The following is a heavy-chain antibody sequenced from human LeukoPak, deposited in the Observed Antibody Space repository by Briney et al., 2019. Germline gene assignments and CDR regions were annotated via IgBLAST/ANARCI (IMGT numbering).Heavy chain of an antibody. D-gene: IGHD3-3*01. Sequence: ASVKVSCKASGYTFTDFGISWVRQAPGQGLEWMGWSSAYNGDTKYAQKFQGRVTMTTDTSTSTAYMELSSLRSEDTAVYYCARDPITIFGVVLDPWGQGTLVTVSS. CDR2: SSAYNGDT. J-gene: IGHJ5*02. CDR1: GYTFTDFG. CDR3: ARDPITIFGVVLDP. V-gene: IGHV1-18*01.